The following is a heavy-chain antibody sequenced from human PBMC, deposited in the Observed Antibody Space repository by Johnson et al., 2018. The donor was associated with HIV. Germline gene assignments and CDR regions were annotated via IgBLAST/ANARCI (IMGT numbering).Heavy chain of an antibody. CDR2: IYSGGST. J-gene: IGHJ3*02. Sequence: VQLVESGGGLVQPGGSLRLSCAASGFTVSSNYMSWVRQAPGKGLEWVSVIYSGGSTYYADSVKGRFTISRDNSKNTLYLQMNSLRAEDTAVYYCAKDQGIEMAGYDGFDIWGQGTMVTVSS. CDR1: GFTVSSNY. CDR3: AKDQGIEMAGYDGFDI. V-gene: IGHV3-66*01. D-gene: IGHD5-24*01.